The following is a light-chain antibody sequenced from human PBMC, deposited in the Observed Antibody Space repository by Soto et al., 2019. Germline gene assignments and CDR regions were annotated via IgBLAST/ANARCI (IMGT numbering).Light chain of an antibody. Sequence: EIVMTQSPATLSVSPGDRATLSCRASQSVSSNLAWYQQKPGQAPRLLIYAASTRATGIPARFSGSGSGTEFTLTISSLQSEDFAVYYCQQYNNRPRTFGQGTKVEIK. CDR2: AAS. V-gene: IGKV3-15*01. CDR3: QQYNNRPRT. J-gene: IGKJ1*01. CDR1: QSVSSN.